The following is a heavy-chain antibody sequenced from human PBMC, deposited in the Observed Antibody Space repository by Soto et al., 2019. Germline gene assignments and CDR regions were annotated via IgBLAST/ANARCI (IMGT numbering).Heavy chain of an antibody. CDR3: ARTSAAGKYYYGMDV. D-gene: IGHD6-13*01. CDR1: GYSFTSYW. Sequence: GESPKISFKGSGYSFTSYWIGWGRPMPGKGLEGMGIIYPGDSDTRYSPSFQGQVTISADKSISTAYLQWSSLKASDTAMYYCARTSAAGKYYYGMDVWGQGTTVTAP. V-gene: IGHV5-51*01. J-gene: IGHJ6*02. CDR2: IYPGDSDT.